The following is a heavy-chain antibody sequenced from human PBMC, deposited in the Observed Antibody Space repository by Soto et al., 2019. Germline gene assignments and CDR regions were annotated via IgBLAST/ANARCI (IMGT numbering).Heavy chain of an antibody. Sequence: HPGGSLRLSCAASGLSFSSYAMTWVRQAPGKGLEWVSAISGSGGSTYHADSVKGRFTISRDNSKNTLYLQMNSLRAEDTAVYYCAKDFSFNYYYMDVWGTGTTVTVSS. V-gene: IGHV3-23*01. D-gene: IGHD3-3*02. CDR3: AKDFSFNYYYMDV. CDR2: ISGSGGST. J-gene: IGHJ6*03. CDR1: GLSFSSYA.